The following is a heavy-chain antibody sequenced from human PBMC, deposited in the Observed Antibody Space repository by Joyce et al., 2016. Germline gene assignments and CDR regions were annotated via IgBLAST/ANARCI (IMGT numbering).Heavy chain of an antibody. CDR3: ARNGAYSQDS. D-gene: IGHD5-12*01. Sequence: PSGTLSLTCAVSGGSISSAHWWSWGRQPPGKGLEWIGAIYLGGSTTYNPSLKSRVTISVDKSKNQLSLKMNSVTAADTAVYYCARNGAYSQDSWGQGTLVTVSS. V-gene: IGHV4-4*02. CDR1: GGSISSAHW. CDR2: IYLGGST. J-gene: IGHJ5*01.